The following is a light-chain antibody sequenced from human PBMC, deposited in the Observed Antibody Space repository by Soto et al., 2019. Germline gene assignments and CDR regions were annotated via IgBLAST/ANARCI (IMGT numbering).Light chain of an antibody. Sequence: QSVLTQPASVSGSPGQSITISCTGTSSDVGGYNYVSWYQQHPGKAPKLMIYDVSNRPSGVSTRFSASKSGNTASLTISGRQAEDEADYYCSSYTSSSTHNYVFGTGTKLTVL. CDR2: DVS. V-gene: IGLV2-14*01. CDR3: SSYTSSSTHNYV. J-gene: IGLJ1*01. CDR1: SSDVGGYNY.